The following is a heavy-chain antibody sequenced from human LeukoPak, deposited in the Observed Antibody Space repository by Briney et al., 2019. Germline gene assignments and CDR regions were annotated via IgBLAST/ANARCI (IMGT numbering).Heavy chain of an antibody. D-gene: IGHD5-18*01. Sequence: PSETLSLTCTVSGGSMTTHHWNWIRQTPGKGLEWIGYVFDSGRTKGNPSLKSRVTLSADTSKNQLSLRLSSVTAADTAVYYCTTIKRGNIFGYFDFWGQGILVTVSS. CDR1: GGSMTTHH. V-gene: IGHV4-59*11. J-gene: IGHJ4*02. CDR3: TTIKRGNIFGYFDF. CDR2: VFDSGRT.